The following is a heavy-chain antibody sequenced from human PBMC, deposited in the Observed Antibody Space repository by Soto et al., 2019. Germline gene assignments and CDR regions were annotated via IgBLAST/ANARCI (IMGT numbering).Heavy chain of an antibody. CDR3: ATVKARQQLGGNYYYILDV. CDR2: IMPVFATP. Sequence: QIQLMQSGAEVKKPGSSVKVSCKASGGTFSASAISWVRQGPGEGLEWVGGIMPVFATPDYSQKFQGRVTITAHESTTTAYLELTSLTTDDTPAYYCATVKARQQLGGNYYYILDVWGQGTAITVSS. CDR1: GGTFSASA. V-gene: IGHV1-69*12. D-gene: IGHD3-3*02. J-gene: IGHJ6*02.